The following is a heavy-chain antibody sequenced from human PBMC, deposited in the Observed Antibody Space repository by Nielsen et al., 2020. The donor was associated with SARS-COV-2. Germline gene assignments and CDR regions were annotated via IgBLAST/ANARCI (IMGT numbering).Heavy chain of an antibody. D-gene: IGHD7-27*01. J-gene: IGHJ6*02. Sequence: GESLKISCAASGFTVSSNYMSWVRQAPGKGLEWVSVIYSGGSTYYADSVKSRFTISRDNSKNTLYLQMNSLRAEDTAVYYCARGVTRDHGMDVWGQGTTVTVSS. V-gene: IGHV3-53*01. CDR2: IYSGGST. CDR3: ARGVTRDHGMDV. CDR1: GFTVSSNY.